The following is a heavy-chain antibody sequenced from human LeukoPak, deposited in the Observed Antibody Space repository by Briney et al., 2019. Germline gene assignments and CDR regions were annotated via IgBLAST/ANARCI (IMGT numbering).Heavy chain of an antibody. CDR3: ARGGSSGYFLVD. Sequence: GGSLRLSCAASGFTFSSYAMSWVRQAPGKGLEWVSAISGSGGSTYCADSVKGRFTISRDNAKNSLYLQMNSLRAEDTAIYYCARGGSSGYFLVDWGQGTLVTVSS. V-gene: IGHV3-23*01. CDR2: ISGSGGST. J-gene: IGHJ4*02. CDR1: GFTFSSYA. D-gene: IGHD3-22*01.